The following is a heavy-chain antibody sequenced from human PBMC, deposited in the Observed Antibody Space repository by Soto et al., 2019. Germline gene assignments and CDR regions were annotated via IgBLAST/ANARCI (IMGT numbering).Heavy chain of an antibody. V-gene: IGHV1-69*02. CDR1: GDTFNFYT. CDR3: ATSFGSGYRAFDY. Sequence: QVQLVQSGAEVKKPGSSLRVSCKASGDTFNFYTINWVRQAPGLGLEWLGRIIPYLSVSNYAQKFQGRVTITAEKSTNTAYREVRSLRSEDTAMYYCATSFGSGYRAFDYWGQGALVTVSS. CDR2: IIPYLSVS. D-gene: IGHD3-10*01. J-gene: IGHJ4*02.